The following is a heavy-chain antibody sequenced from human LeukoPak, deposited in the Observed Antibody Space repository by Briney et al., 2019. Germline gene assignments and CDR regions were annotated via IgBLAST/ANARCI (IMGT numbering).Heavy chain of an antibody. CDR3: AKDIVVVPAPVGYFDL. CDR1: GFTFSDYY. Sequence: GGSLRLSCAASGFTFSDYYMSWIRQAPGKGLEWVSYISSSSSYTNYADSVKGRFTISRDNAKNTEYLQMNSLRAEDTAVYYCAKDIVVVPAPVGYFDLWGRGTLVTVSS. D-gene: IGHD2-2*01. CDR2: ISSSSSYT. J-gene: IGHJ2*01. V-gene: IGHV3-11*05.